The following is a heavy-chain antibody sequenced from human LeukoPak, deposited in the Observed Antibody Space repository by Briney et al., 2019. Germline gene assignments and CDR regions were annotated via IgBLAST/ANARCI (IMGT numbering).Heavy chain of an antibody. D-gene: IGHD2-8*01. V-gene: IGHV3-21*01. Sequence: GGSLRLPCAASGFTFSSYSMNWVRQAPGKGLEWVSSISSRSAAIYYADSVKGRFTISRDNAKNSLYLQMDSLRAEDTAVYYCAGRSCSNGVCSFDYWGQGTLVTVSS. CDR2: ISSRSAAI. CDR3: AGRSCSNGVCSFDY. J-gene: IGHJ4*02. CDR1: GFTFSSYS.